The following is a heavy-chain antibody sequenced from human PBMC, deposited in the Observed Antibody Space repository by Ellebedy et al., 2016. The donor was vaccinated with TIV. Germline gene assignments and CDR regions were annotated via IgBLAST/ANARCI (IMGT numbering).Heavy chain of an antibody. V-gene: IGHV4-31*03. CDR2: VYHSEST. CDR1: SASISSGGYY. J-gene: IGHJ4*02. CDR3: ARARAVAGTFTLDY. Sequence: SETLSLXXTVSSASISSGGYYWSWIRQYPGKGLAWIGYVYHSESTYYNPSLKSRVSISLDTSKNQFSLKLSSVTAADTAVYYCARARAVAGTFTLDYWGQGTLVTVSS. D-gene: IGHD6-19*01.